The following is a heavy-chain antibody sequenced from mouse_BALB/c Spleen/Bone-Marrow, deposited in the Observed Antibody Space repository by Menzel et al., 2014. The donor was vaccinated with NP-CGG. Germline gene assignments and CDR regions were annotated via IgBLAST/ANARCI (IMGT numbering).Heavy chain of an antibody. V-gene: IGHV5-12-1*01. J-gene: IGHJ1*01. CDR3: ARQGYGYVDFDV. Sequence: EVHLVESGGGLVRPGGSLKLSCAASGFAFSSYDMSWVRQTPGKRLEWVAYISSGGGSTYYPDTVKGRFTISRDNAKNTLYLQMSSLKSEDTAMYYCARQGYGYVDFDVWGAGTTVTVSS. D-gene: IGHD1-2*01. CDR1: GFAFSSYD. CDR2: ISSGGGST.